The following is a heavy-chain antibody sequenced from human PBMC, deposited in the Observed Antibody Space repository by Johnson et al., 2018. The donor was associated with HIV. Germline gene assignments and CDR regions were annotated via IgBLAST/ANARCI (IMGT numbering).Heavy chain of an antibody. D-gene: IGHD4-17*01. V-gene: IGHV3-9*01. CDR3: AKGGTTVNRDAFDI. CDR1: GFTFSSYD. J-gene: IGHJ3*02. CDR2: ISWNSGSI. Sequence: VQLVESGGGVVQPGRSLRLSCAASGFTFSSYDMLWVRQATGKGLAWVSLISWNSGSIGYADSVKGRFTISRDNAKNSLYMQMNSLRAEDTALYYCAKGGTTVNRDAFDIWGQGTMVTVSS.